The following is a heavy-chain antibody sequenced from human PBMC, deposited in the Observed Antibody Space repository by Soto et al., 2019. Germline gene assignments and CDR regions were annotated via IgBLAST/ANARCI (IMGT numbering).Heavy chain of an antibody. J-gene: IGHJ5*02. V-gene: IGHV4-31*03. CDR2: IYYSGGT. CDR3: ARAGIVVVNWFDP. Sequence: QVQLQESGPGLVKPSQTLSLTCTVSGGSISSGGYYWSWIRQHPGKGLEWIGYIYYSGGTYYNPSLKSRVTISVDTSKNQFSLKLSSVTAADTAVYYCARAGIVVVNWFDPWGQGTLVTVSS. CDR1: GGSISSGGYY. D-gene: IGHD3-22*01.